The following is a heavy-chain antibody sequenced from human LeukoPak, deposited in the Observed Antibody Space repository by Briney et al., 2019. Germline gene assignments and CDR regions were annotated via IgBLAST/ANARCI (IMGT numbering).Heavy chain of an antibody. J-gene: IGHJ4*02. CDR2: ISYDGSNK. V-gene: IGHV3-30*18. CDR3: AKDDNDSSPFDY. CDR1: GFTFSSYG. Sequence: GRSLRLSCAASGFTFSSYGMHWVRQAPGKGLEWVAVISYDGSNKYYADSVKGRFTISRDNSKNTPYLQMNSLRAEDTAVYYCAKDDNDSSPFDYWGQGTLVTVSS. D-gene: IGHD3-22*01.